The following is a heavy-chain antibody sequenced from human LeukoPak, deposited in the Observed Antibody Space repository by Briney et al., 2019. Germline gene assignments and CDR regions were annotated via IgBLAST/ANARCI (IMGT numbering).Heavy chain of an antibody. CDR2: ILHSGNS. CDR1: GDSISSNYW. CDR3: ARHGSGSYQAY. D-gene: IGHD3-10*01. Sequence: SGTLSLTCAVSGDSISSNYWWNWVRQPPGRGLEWIGEILHSGNSNYNPSLMSRVTISLDKFKNQFSLTLTSVTAADTAVYYCARHGSGSYQAYWGQGTLVTVSS. J-gene: IGHJ4*02. V-gene: IGHV4-4*02.